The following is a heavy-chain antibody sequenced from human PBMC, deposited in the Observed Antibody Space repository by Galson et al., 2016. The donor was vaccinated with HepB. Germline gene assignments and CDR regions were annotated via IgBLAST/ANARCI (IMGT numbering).Heavy chain of an antibody. CDR2: LVPVFPRA. V-gene: IGHV1-69*13. D-gene: IGHD5-12*01. Sequence: SVKVSCKASGGTFSRFAISWVRQAPGQGLEWMGGLVPVFPRANYAQKFQGRISITADASTRTAYMEIISLRYDDTAVYYCARGGGRLDYDSYGVDVWGQGTTVTVSS. CDR1: GGTFSRFA. J-gene: IGHJ6*02. CDR3: ARGGGRLDYDSYGVDV.